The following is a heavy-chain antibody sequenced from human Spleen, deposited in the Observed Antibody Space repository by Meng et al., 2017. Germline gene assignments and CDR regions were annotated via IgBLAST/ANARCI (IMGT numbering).Heavy chain of an antibody. CDR1: GAASSSYS. CDR3: ARSPAGAVFVP. D-gene: IGHD6-13*01. CDR2: IFPILSKT. Sequence: SVKVSCKTSGAASSSYSINWVRQAPGQGLEWMGRIFPILSKTNYAQKFQGRVTITADKSTSTAYLELSSLRSEDTAVYYCARSPAGAVFVPWGQGTPVNGAS. V-gene: IGHV1-69*02. J-gene: IGHJ5*02.